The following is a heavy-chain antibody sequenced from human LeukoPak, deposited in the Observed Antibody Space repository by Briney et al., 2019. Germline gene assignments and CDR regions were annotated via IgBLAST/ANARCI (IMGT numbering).Heavy chain of an antibody. CDR3: ASLTTVTQGYFDS. Sequence: PSETLSLTCTVSGGSISSYYWSWIRQPPGKGLEWIGYIYYSGSTNYNPSLKSRLAISVDASKNQFSLKLSSVTATDTAVYYCASLTTVTQGYFDSWGQGTLVTVSS. CDR1: GGSISSYY. D-gene: IGHD4-17*01. CDR2: IYYSGST. J-gene: IGHJ4*02. V-gene: IGHV4-59*08.